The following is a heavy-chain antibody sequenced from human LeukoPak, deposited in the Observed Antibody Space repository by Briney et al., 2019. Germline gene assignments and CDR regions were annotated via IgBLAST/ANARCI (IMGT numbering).Heavy chain of an antibody. CDR3: ARPMGYYYYHYIDV. Sequence: ASETLSLTCAVYGGSLSGLYRNWIRQTPGRGLEWIGEIDYSGNTNYCPSLKSRVTISIDTSKNQFSLTVRSVTAADTGVYYCARPMGYYYYHYIDVWGRGTTVTVSS. CDR2: IDYSGNT. J-gene: IGHJ6*03. D-gene: IGHD3-10*01. CDR1: GGSLSGLY. V-gene: IGHV4-34*01.